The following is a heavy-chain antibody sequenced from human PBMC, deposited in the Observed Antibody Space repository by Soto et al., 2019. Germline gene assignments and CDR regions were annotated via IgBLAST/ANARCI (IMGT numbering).Heavy chain of an antibody. Sequence: ETLSLTCTVSGGSISSYYWSWIRQPPGKGLEWIGYIYYSGSTNYNPSLKSRVTISVDTSKNQFSLKLSSVTAADTAVYYCARHYSSSWYYFDYWGQGTLVTVSS. V-gene: IGHV4-59*08. J-gene: IGHJ4*02. CDR1: GGSISSYY. D-gene: IGHD6-13*01. CDR3: ARHYSSSWYYFDY. CDR2: IYYSGST.